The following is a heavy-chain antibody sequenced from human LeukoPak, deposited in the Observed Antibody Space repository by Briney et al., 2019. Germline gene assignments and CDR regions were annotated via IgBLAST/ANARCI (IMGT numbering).Heavy chain of an antibody. Sequence: ASVKVSCKATGYTFTGYYMHWVRQDPGQGLEWMGWINPNSGGTNYAQKFQGRVTMTRDTSISTAYMELSRLRSDDTAVYYCARDGETNYYYYYMDVWGKGTTVTVSS. CDR2: INPNSGGT. CDR1: GYTFTGYY. CDR3: ARDGETNYYYYYMDV. V-gene: IGHV1-2*02. D-gene: IGHD7-27*01. J-gene: IGHJ6*03.